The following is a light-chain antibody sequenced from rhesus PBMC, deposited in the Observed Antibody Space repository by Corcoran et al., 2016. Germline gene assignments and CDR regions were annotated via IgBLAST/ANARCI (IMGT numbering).Light chain of an antibody. V-gene: IGKV1-74*01. J-gene: IGKJ3*01. CDR3: QHSYGTPFT. CDR1: ENVHNY. Sequence: DIQMTQSPSSLSASVGDRVTITCRASENVHNYLHWYQRRPGKAPTLLIYQSSTLQSGVPSRFRGSGSGTDFTLTISSLQPEDLATYYCQHSYGTPFTFGPGTNLDIK. CDR2: QSS.